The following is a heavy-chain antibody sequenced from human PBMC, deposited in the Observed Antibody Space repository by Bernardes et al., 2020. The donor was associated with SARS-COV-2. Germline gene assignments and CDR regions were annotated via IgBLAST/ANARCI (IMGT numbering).Heavy chain of an antibody. Sequence: SETLSLTCTVSGGSISSYYWSWIRQPPGKGLEWIGRIYTSGSTNYNPSLKSRVTMSVDTSKNQFSLKLSSVTAADTAVYYCSRVQFSDYGDYRGAFDIWGQGTMVTVSS. J-gene: IGHJ3*02. CDR1: GGSISSYY. CDR3: SRVQFSDYGDYRGAFDI. CDR2: IYTSGST. D-gene: IGHD4-17*01. V-gene: IGHV4-4*07.